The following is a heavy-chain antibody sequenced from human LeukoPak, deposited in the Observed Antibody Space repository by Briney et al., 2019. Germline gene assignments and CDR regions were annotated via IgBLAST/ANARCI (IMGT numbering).Heavy chain of an antibody. D-gene: IGHD3-16*01. CDR1: GYSFTSYW. CDR3: ARQSKRCVSGSYGDAFDI. CDR2: IYPGDSDT. Sequence: GESLKISCKGSGYSFTSYWIGWVRQMPGKGLEWMGIIYPGDSDTRYSPSFQGQVTISADKSISTAYLQWSSLKASDTAMYYCARQSKRCVSGSYGDAFDIWGQGTMVTVSS. J-gene: IGHJ3*02. V-gene: IGHV5-51*01.